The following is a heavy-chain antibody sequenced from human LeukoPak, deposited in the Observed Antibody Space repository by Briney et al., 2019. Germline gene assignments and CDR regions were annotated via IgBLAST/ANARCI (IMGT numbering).Heavy chain of an antibody. CDR3: ARLSGTYSRGGDH. CDR1: RFTFSDFH. Sequence: GGSLRLSCTASRFTFSDFHMSWIRQAPGKGLEWVSHISGSGYAIHHPGSVKGRFTIPRDNAKNSLYLQMNSLRVEDSAVYYCARLSGTYSRGGDHWGQGTLVTVSS. J-gene: IGHJ4*02. CDR2: ISGSGYAI. V-gene: IGHV3-11*01. D-gene: IGHD1-26*01.